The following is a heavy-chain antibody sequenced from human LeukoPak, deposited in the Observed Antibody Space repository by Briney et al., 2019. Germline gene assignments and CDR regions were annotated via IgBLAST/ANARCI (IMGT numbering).Heavy chain of an antibody. J-gene: IGHJ6*03. CDR2: IYYSGNT. Sequence: PSETLSLTCTVSGGSISSSSYYWGWIRQPPGKGLEWIGSIYYSGNTYYNPSLKSRVTISVDTSKNQFSLKLSSVTAADTAVYYCASPTSNAPHHMDVWGKGTTVTVSS. V-gene: IGHV4-39*01. D-gene: IGHD2-2*01. CDR1: GGSISSSSYY. CDR3: ASPTSNAPHHMDV.